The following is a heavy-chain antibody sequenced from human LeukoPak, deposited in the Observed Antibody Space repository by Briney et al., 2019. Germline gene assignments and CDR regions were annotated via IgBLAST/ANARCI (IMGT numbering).Heavy chain of an antibody. J-gene: IGHJ4*02. CDR3: ARGRTDYDFWSGYLFDY. Sequence: PGGSLRLSYAASGFTFSTYSMNWVRQAPGKGLEWVSSSSSSSSSKYYADSVKGRFTISRDNAKNSLDLQMNSLGAEDTAVYYCARGRTDYDFWSGYLFDYWGQGTLVTVSS. V-gene: IGHV3-21*01. CDR2: SSSSSSSK. CDR1: GFTFSTYS. D-gene: IGHD3-3*01.